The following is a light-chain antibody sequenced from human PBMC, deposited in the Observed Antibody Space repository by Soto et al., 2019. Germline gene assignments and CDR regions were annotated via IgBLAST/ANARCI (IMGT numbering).Light chain of an antibody. V-gene: IGLV3-21*04. CDR1: NIGGKS. CDR2: YDS. J-gene: IGLJ3*02. CDR3: QLWDSESDHWV. Sequence: SYELTQPPSVSGAPGKTATITCGGNNIGGKSVHWYQQRPGQAPVLVIYYDSDRPSGIPERFSGSNSGNPATLTITRVEAGDEADYYCQLWDSESDHWVFGGGTKLTVL.